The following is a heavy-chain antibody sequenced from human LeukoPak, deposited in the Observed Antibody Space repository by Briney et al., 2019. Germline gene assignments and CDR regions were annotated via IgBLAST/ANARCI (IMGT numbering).Heavy chain of an antibody. D-gene: IGHD3-3*01. Sequence: SETLSLTCAVSGYSLGKNYYWGWIRQSPGKGLEWIGRIYGRASTSYNPSLMNRVTMSVDTSKNHFSLQLTSVTGADMAVYYCARYDSRGSASTKFDYWGPGIQVTVSS. CDR3: ARYDSRGSASTKFDY. CDR1: GYSLGKNYY. CDR2: IYGRAST. V-gene: IGHV4-38-2*01. J-gene: IGHJ4*02.